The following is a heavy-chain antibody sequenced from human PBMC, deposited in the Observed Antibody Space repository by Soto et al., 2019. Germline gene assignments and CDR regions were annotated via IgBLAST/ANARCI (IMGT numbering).Heavy chain of an antibody. CDR3: ARSHSPNYYDSSGPILDAFDI. CDR1: GYSFTSYW. J-gene: IGHJ3*02. Sequence: GEPLKISCKGSGYSFTSYWIGWVRQMPGKGLEWMGIIYPGDSDTRYSPSFQGQVTISADKSISTAYLQWSSLKASDTAMYYCARSHSPNYYDSSGPILDAFDIWGQGTMVTVSS. D-gene: IGHD3-22*01. CDR2: IYPGDSDT. V-gene: IGHV5-51*01.